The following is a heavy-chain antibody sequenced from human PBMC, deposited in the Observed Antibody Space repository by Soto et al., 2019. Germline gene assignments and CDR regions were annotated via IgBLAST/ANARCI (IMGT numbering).Heavy chain of an antibody. V-gene: IGHV4-34*01. J-gene: IGHJ4*02. CDR1: GGSLSGYY. CDR2: VKDGGHT. CDR3: ARGQEGVVATH. Sequence: QVQLQQWGAGLLKPSETLSLNCAVTGGSLSGYYWSWIRQPPGKGLERIGEVKDGGHTNYSPSLRGRVAISSDTSNNQCSRRLNSVTAADTGVYYCARGQEGVVATHWDQGSLVTVSS. D-gene: IGHD5-12*01.